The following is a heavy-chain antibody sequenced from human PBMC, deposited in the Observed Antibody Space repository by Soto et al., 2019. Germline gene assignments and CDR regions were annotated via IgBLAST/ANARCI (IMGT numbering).Heavy chain of an antibody. CDR1: GHRFTADY. CDR3: ARALLRFLDRIHENYYYGMDV. J-gene: IGHJ6*02. D-gene: IGHD3-3*01. CDR2: INPNSGGT. V-gene: IGHV1-2*02. Sequence: XSVKVSCKASGHRFTADYMHWVRQAPGQGLEWMGWINPNSGGTKYAQKFQGRVTMTRDTSSRTVYMELSGLRSDDTAVYFCARALLRFLDRIHENYYYGMDVWGQGTTVTVSS.